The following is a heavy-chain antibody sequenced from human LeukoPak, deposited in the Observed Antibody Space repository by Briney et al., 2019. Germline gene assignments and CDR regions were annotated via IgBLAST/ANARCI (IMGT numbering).Heavy chain of an antibody. Sequence: SETLSLTCTVSGGSINNYYWSWIRQPPGKGLEWMGYIYFSGTTNYNPSLKSRVSISVDTSKNQFSLRLTSVTAADTAVYYCARSPNWFDFWGQGTLVTVSS. V-gene: IGHV4-59*01. CDR2: IYFSGTT. CDR1: GGSINNYY. CDR3: ARSPNWFDF. J-gene: IGHJ5*01.